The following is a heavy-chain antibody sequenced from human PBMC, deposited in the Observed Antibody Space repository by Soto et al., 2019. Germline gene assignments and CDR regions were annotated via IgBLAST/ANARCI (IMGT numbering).Heavy chain of an antibody. V-gene: IGHV4-30-4*01. CDR3: ASYGGNTHSYAEYFQH. CDR1: GGSISSGDYY. CDR2: IYYSGST. D-gene: IGHD4-17*01. J-gene: IGHJ1*01. Sequence: SETLSLTCTVSGGSISSGDYYWSWIRQPPGKGLEWIGYIYYSGSTYYNPSLKSRVTISVDTSKNQFSLKLSSVTAADTAVYYCASYGGNTHSYAEYFQHRGQGTLVTVSS.